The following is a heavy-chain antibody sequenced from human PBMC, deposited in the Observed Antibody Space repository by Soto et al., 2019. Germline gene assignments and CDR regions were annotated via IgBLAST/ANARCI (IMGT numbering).Heavy chain of an antibody. CDR3: ARGRIIGP. CDR1: GGSISTFH. V-gene: IGHV4-59*01. J-gene: IGHJ5*02. CDR2: IYYSGST. D-gene: IGHD2-15*01. Sequence: SETLSLTCTVTGGSISTFHWNWIRQPPGKGLEWIGYIYYSGSTNYNPSLKSRVTISVDTSKNQFSLKLNSVTAADTAVYYCARGRIIGPWGRGALVTVSS.